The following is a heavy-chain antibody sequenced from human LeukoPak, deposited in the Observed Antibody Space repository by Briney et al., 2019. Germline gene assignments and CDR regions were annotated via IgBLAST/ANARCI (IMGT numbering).Heavy chain of an antibody. J-gene: IGHJ4*02. D-gene: IGHD6-19*01. V-gene: IGHV1-2*02. CDR2: ITPKTGGT. CDR3: AREWLIVVTGTGHLDY. CDR1: GNSFRGFY. Sequence: ASVKVSFKAFGNSFRGFYMPWGRKAPGQGLEWMGWITPKTGGTNYAQKFQGRVTMTRDTTISTAYMELSSLRSDDTAVYYCAREWLIVVTGTGHLDYWGQGTLVTVSS.